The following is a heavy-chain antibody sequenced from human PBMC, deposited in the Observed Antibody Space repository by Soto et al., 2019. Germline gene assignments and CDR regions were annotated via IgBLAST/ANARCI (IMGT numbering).Heavy chain of an antibody. CDR3: TRDIVVVISYYYYYGMDV. CDR1: GFTFGDYA. CDR2: IRSKAYGGTT. D-gene: IGHD3-22*01. J-gene: IGHJ6*02. Sequence: PGGSLRLSCTASGFTFGDYAMSWFRQAPGKGLEWVGFIRSKAYGGTTEYAASVKGRFTISRDDSKSIAYLQMNSLKTEDTAVYYCTRDIVVVISYYYYYGMDVWGQGTTVTVSS. V-gene: IGHV3-49*03.